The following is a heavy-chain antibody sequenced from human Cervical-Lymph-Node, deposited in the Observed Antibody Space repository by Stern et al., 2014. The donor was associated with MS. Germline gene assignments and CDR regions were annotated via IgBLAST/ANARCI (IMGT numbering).Heavy chain of an antibody. CDR3: ARGYYDYVWGSYLDY. CDR2: IYSGDST. CDR1: CFTVSSNY. V-gene: IGHV3-53*01. D-gene: IGHD3-16*02. J-gene: IGHJ4*02. Sequence: EMQLVESVGGLIQPGGSLRLSCAASCFTVSSNYMSWVRQAPGKGLEWVSIIYSGDSTYYADSVKGRFTISRDNSKNTLYLQMNSLRAEDTAVYYCARGYYDYVWGSYLDYWGQGTLVTVSS.